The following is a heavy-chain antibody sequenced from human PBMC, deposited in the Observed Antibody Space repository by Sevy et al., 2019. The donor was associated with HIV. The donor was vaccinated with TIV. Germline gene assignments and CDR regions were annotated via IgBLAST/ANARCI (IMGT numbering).Heavy chain of an antibody. CDR2: ISSSSSYI. CDR1: GFTFSSYS. Sequence: GGSLRLSCAASGFTFSSYSMNWVRQAPGKGLEWVSSISSSSSYIHYADSVKGRFTISRDNAKNSLYLQMNSLRAEDTAVYYCARSRRNKGYYDYIWGSYDAFDIWGQGTMVTVSS. J-gene: IGHJ3*02. V-gene: IGHV3-21*01. CDR3: ARSRRNKGYYDYIWGSYDAFDI. D-gene: IGHD3-16*01.